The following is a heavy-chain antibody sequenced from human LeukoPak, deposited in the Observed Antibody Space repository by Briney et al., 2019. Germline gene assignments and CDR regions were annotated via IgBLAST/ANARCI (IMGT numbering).Heavy chain of an antibody. D-gene: IGHD6-19*01. V-gene: IGHV1-58*01. Sequence: SVKVSCKASGFTFTSSAVQWVRQARGQRLEWIGWIVVGSGNTNYAQKFQERVTITRDMSTSTAYMELGSLRSEDTAVYYCAAPKEGSGWYQTWGQGTLVTVSS. CDR3: AAPKEGSGWYQT. CDR2: IVVGSGNT. CDR1: GFTFTSSA. J-gene: IGHJ4*02.